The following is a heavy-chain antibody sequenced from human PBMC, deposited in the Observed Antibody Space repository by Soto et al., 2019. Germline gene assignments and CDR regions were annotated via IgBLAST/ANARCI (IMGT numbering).Heavy chain of an antibody. V-gene: IGHV4-31*03. Sequence: PSETLSLTCTVSGGSISSGGYYWSWIRQHPGKGLEWIGYIYYSGSTYYNPSLKSRVTISVDTSKNQFSLKLSSVTAADTAVYYCARDHPYGGYGGPIDYWGQGTLVTVSS. CDR1: GGSISSGGYY. CDR3: ARDHPYGGYGGPIDY. D-gene: IGHD4-17*01. J-gene: IGHJ4*02. CDR2: IYYSGST.